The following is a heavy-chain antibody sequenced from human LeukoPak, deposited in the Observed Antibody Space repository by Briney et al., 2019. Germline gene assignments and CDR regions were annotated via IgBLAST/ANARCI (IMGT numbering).Heavy chain of an antibody. V-gene: IGHV3-23*01. Sequence: PGGSLRLSCAAAGFTFSNYAMTWVRQAPGKGLEWVSSISGSGGSTYYADSVKGRFTISRDNSRNTLYLRMSSLRAEDTAVYYCEPPLQFLESWGQGTMVIVSS. CDR1: GFTFSNYA. CDR2: ISGSGGST. CDR3: EPPLQFLES. D-gene: IGHD3-3*01. J-gene: IGHJ5*02.